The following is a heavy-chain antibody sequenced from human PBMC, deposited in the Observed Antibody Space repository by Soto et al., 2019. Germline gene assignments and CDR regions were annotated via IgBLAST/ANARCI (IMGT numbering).Heavy chain of an antibody. J-gene: IGHJ4*02. CDR2: VSGSGVST. D-gene: IGHD3-10*01. V-gene: IGHV3-23*01. CDR3: AKNQYFYGSGSYSDY. CDR1: GFTFSSYG. Sequence: GGSLRLSCAASGFTFSSYGMTWVRQAPGKGLEWVSVVSGSGVSTYYKDSVKGRFTISRDNSRNTLYLQMNSLGADDTAVYYCAKNQYFYGSGSYSDYWGQGTLVTVSS.